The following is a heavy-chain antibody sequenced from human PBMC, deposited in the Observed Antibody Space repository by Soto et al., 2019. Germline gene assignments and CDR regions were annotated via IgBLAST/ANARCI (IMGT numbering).Heavy chain of an antibody. D-gene: IGHD2-15*01. V-gene: IGHV4-30-4*01. CDR3: ARDIRYCSGGSCYFGPQYNWFDP. Sequence: SETLSLTCTVSGGSISSGDYYWSWIRQPPGKGLEWIGYIYYSGSTYYNPSLKSRVTISVDTSKNQFSLKLSSVTAADTAVYYCARDIRYCSGGSCYFGPQYNWFDPWGQGTLVTVSS. CDR2: IYYSGST. CDR1: GGSISSGDYY. J-gene: IGHJ5*02.